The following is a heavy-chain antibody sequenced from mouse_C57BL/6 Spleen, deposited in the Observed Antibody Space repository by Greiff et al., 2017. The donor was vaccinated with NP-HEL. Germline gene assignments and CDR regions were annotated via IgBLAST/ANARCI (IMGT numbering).Heavy chain of an antibody. Sequence: QVQLKQPGAELVMPGASVKLSCKASGYTFTSYWMHWVKQRPGQGLEWIGEIDPSDSYTNYNQKFKGKSTLTVDKSSSTAYMQLSSLTSEDSAVYYCARSQLRSFDYWGQGTTLTVSS. CDR3: ARSQLRSFDY. CDR1: GYTFTSYW. CDR2: IDPSDSYT. V-gene: IGHV1-69*01. D-gene: IGHD3-2*02. J-gene: IGHJ2*01.